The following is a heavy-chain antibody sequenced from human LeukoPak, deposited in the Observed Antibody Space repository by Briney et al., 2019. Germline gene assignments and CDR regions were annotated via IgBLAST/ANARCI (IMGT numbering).Heavy chain of an antibody. CDR2: INPNSGGT. CDR3: ASPCSGGSCYEGYFDY. D-gene: IGHD2-15*01. Sequence: ASVKVSCKASGYTFTGYYMHWVRQAPGQGLEWMGRINPNSGGTNYAQKFQGRVTITADESTSTAYMELSSLRSEDTAVYYCASPCSGGSCYEGYFDYWGQGTLVTVSS. V-gene: IGHV1-2*06. J-gene: IGHJ4*02. CDR1: GYTFTGYY.